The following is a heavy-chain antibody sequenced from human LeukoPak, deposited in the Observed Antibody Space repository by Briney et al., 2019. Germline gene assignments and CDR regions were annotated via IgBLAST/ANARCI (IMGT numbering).Heavy chain of an antibody. CDR3: AREGATDDYFDY. CDR1: RYTFTSYY. D-gene: IGHD1-26*01. Sequence: ASVKVSCKASRYTFTSYYMHWVRQAPGQGLEWMGIINPSGGSTSYAQKFQGRVAMTRDTSTSTVYMELSSLRSEDTAVYYCAREGATDDYFDYWGQGTLVTVSS. J-gene: IGHJ4*02. V-gene: IGHV1-46*01. CDR2: INPSGGST.